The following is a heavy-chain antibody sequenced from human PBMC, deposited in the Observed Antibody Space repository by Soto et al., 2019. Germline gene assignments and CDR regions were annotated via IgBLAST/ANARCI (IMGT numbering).Heavy chain of an antibody. CDR2: ISSSSSYI. D-gene: IGHD6-13*01. CDR3: ASVHGSSWSTLDY. J-gene: IGHJ4*02. V-gene: IGHV3-21*04. CDR1: GFTFSSYS. Sequence: GGSLRLSCAASGFTFSSYSMNWVRQAPGKGLEWVSSISSSSSYIYYADSVKGRFTISRDNAKNSLYLQMNSLRSEDTAVYYFASVHGSSWSTLDYWGQGTLVTVSS.